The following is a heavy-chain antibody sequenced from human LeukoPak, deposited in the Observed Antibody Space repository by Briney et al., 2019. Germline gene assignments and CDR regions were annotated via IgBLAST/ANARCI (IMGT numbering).Heavy chain of an antibody. CDR3: ARDYGDSRFDY. CDR2: INAGNGNT. CDR1: GYTFTSYA. J-gene: IGHJ4*02. V-gene: IGHV1-3*01. Sequence: ASVKVSCKASGYTFTSYAMHWVRQAPGQRLEWMGWINAGNGNTKYSQKFQGRVTITRDTSASTAYMELSSLRSKDTAVYYCARDYGDSRFDYWGQGTLVTVSS. D-gene: IGHD4-17*01.